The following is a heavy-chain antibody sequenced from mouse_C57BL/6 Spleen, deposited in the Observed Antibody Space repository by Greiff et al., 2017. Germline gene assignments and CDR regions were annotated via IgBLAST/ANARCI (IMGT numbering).Heavy chain of an antibody. D-gene: IGHD1-1*01. CDR2: ISYDGSN. V-gene: IGHV3-6*01. CDR3: ARPYYYGSSYGFAY. Sequence: EVQLQESGPGLVKPSQSLSLTCSVTGYSITSGYYWNWIRQFPGNKLEWMGYISYDGSNNYNPSLKNRISITRDTSKNQFFLKLNSVTTEDTATYYCARPYYYGSSYGFAYWGQGTLVTVSA. J-gene: IGHJ3*01. CDR1: GYSITSGYY.